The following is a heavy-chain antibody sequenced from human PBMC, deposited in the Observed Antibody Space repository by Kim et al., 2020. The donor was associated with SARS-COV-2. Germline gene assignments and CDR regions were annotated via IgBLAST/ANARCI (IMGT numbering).Heavy chain of an antibody. CDR3: ARDATEAYGSGSYFYYDSSGSFDY. J-gene: IGHJ4*02. D-gene: IGHD3-10*01. CDR2: IYYSGSS. Sequence: SETLSLTCTVSGGSISSTSYYWGWIRQPPGKGLEWIGSIYYSGSSYYNPSLKSRVTISVDTSKNQFSLKLSSVTAADTAVYYCARDATEAYGSGSYFYYDSSGSFDYWGQGTLVTVSS. CDR1: GGSISSTSYY. V-gene: IGHV4-39*07.